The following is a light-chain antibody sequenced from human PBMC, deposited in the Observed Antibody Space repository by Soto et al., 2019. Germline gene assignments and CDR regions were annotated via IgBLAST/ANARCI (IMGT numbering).Light chain of an antibody. CDR1: QDIDSW. CDR3: QQYDSSSVT. J-gene: IGKJ5*01. CDR2: DAS. Sequence: DIQMTQSPSSVSASVGARVTITCRASQDIDSWLAWYQQKPGKAPKLLIYDASSLESGVPSRFSGSGSGTEFRLTISTMQPDDFATYYCQQYDSSSVTFGQGTRLEI. V-gene: IGKV1-5*01.